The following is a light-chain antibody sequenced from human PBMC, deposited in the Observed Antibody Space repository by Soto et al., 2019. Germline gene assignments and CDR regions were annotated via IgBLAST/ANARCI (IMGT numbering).Light chain of an antibody. CDR3: QQFNTYPT. CDR1: QGINSY. Sequence: DIQMTQSPSTLSASVGDRVTITCRASQGINSYLAWYQQKPGKATRLLIYGASSLESGVPSRFSGSGSGTDFTLTISSLQPEDFATYHCQQFNTYPTFGGGTKVDI. V-gene: IGKV1-9*01. CDR2: GAS. J-gene: IGKJ4*01.